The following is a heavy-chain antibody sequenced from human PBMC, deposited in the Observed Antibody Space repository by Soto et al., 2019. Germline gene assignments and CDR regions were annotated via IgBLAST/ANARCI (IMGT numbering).Heavy chain of an antibody. Sequence: QLQLQESGPGLVKPSETLSLTCTVSGGSISSSSYYWGWIRQPPGKGLEWIGSIYYNGSTSYNPSLMSGVTISVDTSKNQFSLKPSSVTAADTAVYYCASIHVAVVGFDYCGQGTLVTVSS. CDR2: IYYNGST. CDR3: ASIHVAVVGFDY. D-gene: IGHD6-19*01. J-gene: IGHJ4*02. V-gene: IGHV4-39*01. CDR1: GGSISSSSYY.